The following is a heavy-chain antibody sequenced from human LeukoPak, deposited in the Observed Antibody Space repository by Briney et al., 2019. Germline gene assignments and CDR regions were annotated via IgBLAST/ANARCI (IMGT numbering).Heavy chain of an antibody. J-gene: IGHJ4*02. D-gene: IGHD2-8*01. V-gene: IGHV1-46*01. Sequence: ASVKVSCKASGYTFTSYYMHWVRQAPGQGLEWMGIINPSGGSTSYAQKFQGRVTMTRDTSTSTDYMELSSLRSEDTAVYYCASPSTPTNGLDYWGQGTLVTVSS. CDR1: GYTFTSYY. CDR3: ASPSTPTNGLDY. CDR2: INPSGGST.